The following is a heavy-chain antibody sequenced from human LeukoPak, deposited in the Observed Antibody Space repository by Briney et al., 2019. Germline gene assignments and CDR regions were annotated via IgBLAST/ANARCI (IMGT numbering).Heavy chain of an antibody. CDR2: INPNSGGT. Sequence: ASVKVSCKASGYTFTGYYMHWVRQAPGQGLEWMGWINPNSGGTNYAQKFQGRVTMTRDTSISTAYMELSRLRSDDTAVYYCARIPDYYDSSGYYDFDYWGQGTLVTVSS. D-gene: IGHD3-22*01. J-gene: IGHJ4*02. CDR1: GYTFTGYY. V-gene: IGHV1-2*02. CDR3: ARIPDYYDSSGYYDFDY.